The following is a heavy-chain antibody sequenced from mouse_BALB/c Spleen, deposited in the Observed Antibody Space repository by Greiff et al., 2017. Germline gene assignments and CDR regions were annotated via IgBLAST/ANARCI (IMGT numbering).Heavy chain of an antibody. J-gene: IGHJ2*01. CDR3: ARRPGSSSGYFDY. CDR2: IDPYNGGT. Sequence: EVQLVESGPELVKPGASVKVSCKASGYAFTSYNMYWVKQSHGKSLEWIGYIDPYNGGTSYNQKFKGKATLTVDKSSSTAYMHLNSLTSEDSAVYYCARRPGSSSGYFDYWGQGTTLTVSS. D-gene: IGHD1-1*01. CDR1: GYAFTSYN. V-gene: IGHV1S135*01.